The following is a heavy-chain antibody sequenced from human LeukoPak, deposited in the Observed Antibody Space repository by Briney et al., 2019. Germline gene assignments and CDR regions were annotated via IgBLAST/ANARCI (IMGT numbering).Heavy chain of an antibody. V-gene: IGHV4-59*01. CDR1: GGSISSYY. Sequence: PSETLSLTCTVSGGSISSYYWSWIRQPPGKGLEWIGYIYYSGSTIYNPSLKSRVTISVDTSKNQFSLKLSSVTAADTAVYYCARETIYYYYMDVWGKGTTVTVSS. D-gene: IGHD3-3*01. CDR2: IYYSGST. CDR3: ARETIYYYYMDV. J-gene: IGHJ6*03.